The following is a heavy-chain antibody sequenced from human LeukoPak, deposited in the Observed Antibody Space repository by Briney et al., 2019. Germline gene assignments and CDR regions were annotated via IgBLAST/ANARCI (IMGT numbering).Heavy chain of an antibody. J-gene: IGHJ4*02. CDR1: GYTFTSYG. CDR3: ARVVYDFWSGYYIDY. Sequence: ASVKVSCKASGYTFTSYGISWVRQAPGQGLEWMGWISGYNGNTNYAQKLQGRVTMTTDTSTSTAYMELRSLRSDDTAVYYCARVVYDFWSGYYIDYWGQGTLVTVSS. V-gene: IGHV1-18*01. D-gene: IGHD3-3*01. CDR2: ISGYNGNT.